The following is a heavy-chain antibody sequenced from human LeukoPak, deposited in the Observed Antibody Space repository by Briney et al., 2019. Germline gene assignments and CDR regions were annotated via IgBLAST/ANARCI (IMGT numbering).Heavy chain of an antibody. CDR3: ARALADSRNYYLGFDY. J-gene: IGHJ4*02. V-gene: IGHV3-48*04. CDR2: ITNNGGAM. CDR1: GFTFSSYS. Sequence: GGSLRLSCAASGFTFSSYSMNWVRQAPGKGLEWISYITNNGGAMFYADSLKGRLTIFRDNAKKSLYLQMNSVRPDDTALYYCARALADSRNYYLGFDYWGQGTLVTVSS. D-gene: IGHD3-22*01.